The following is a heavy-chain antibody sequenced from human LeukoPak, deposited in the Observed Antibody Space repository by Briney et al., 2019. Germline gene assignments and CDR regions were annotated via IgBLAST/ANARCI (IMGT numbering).Heavy chain of an antibody. J-gene: IGHJ3*02. CDR3: ARSHDYGDLDAFDI. CDR2: INPNSGGT. D-gene: IGHD4-17*01. CDR1: GYTFTGYY. Sequence: GASVKVSCKASGYTFTGYYMHWVRQAPGQGLEWMGWINPNSGGTNYAQKFQGRVTITADKSTSTAYMELSSLRSEDTAVYYCARSHDYGDLDAFDIWGQGTMVTVSS. V-gene: IGHV1-2*02.